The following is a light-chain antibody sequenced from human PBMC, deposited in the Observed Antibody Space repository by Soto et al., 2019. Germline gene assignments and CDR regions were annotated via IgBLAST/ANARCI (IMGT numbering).Light chain of an antibody. Sequence: DIQMTQSPSSLSASVGDRVTITCQASQDISNYLNWYQQKPGKAPKLLIYDASNLETGVPSRFSGSGSGTDFTLTISSLQPEDIATYYCQQYDNLPCTFGPGNKVDIK. CDR3: QQYDNLPCT. CDR1: QDISNY. V-gene: IGKV1-33*01. J-gene: IGKJ3*01. CDR2: DAS.